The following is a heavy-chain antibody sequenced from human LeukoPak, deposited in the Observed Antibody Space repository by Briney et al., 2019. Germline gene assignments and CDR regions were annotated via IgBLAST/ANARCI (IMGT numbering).Heavy chain of an antibody. D-gene: IGHD2-15*01. V-gene: IGHV3-30*18. CDR3: AKGVVAATNAAYYGMDV. J-gene: IGHJ6*02. CDR1: GFTFSNYG. CDR2: ISYDESDK. Sequence: GGSLRLSCAASGFTFSNYGMHWVRQAPGKGLEWVAVISYDESDKYYGDSVKGRFNISRDNSKNTLYLQMNSLRPEDTAVYYCAKGVVAATNAAYYGMDVWAKGPRSPSP.